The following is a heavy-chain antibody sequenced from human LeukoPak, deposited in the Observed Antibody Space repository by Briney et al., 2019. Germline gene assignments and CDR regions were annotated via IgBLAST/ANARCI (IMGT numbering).Heavy chain of an antibody. Sequence: PSETLSLTCSVSGGSISNYLWSWIRQPPGKGLEWIGYVSYSGNTYYNPSLKSRVTISVDTSKNQFSLKLSSVTAADTAVYYCARAVTSSSSWYKWVNWFDPWGQGTLVTVSS. CDR3: ARAVTSSSSWYKWVNWFDP. CDR1: GGSISNYL. V-gene: IGHV4-59*12. J-gene: IGHJ5*02. D-gene: IGHD6-13*01. CDR2: VSYSGNT.